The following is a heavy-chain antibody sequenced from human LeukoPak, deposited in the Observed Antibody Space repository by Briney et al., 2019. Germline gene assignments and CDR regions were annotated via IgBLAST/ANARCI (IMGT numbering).Heavy chain of an antibody. V-gene: IGHV1-69*01. D-gene: IGHD1-26*01. CDR1: GGTFSSYA. J-gene: IGHJ4*02. CDR3: ARGSFLPSDY. CDR2: IIPIFGTA. Sequence: SVKVSCKASGGTFSSYATSWVRQAPGQVLEWMGGIIPIFGTANYAQKFQGRVTITADESTSTAYMELSSLRSEDTAVYYCARGSFLPSDYWGQGTLVTVSS.